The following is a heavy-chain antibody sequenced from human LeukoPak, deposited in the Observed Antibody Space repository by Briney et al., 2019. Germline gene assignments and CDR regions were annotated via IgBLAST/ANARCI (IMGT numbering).Heavy chain of an antibody. CDR2: IYYSGST. Sequence: SETLSLTCTVSGGSISSSSYYWGWIRQPPGKGLEWIGSIYYSGSTYYNPSLKTRVTISVDTSKNQFSLKLSSVTAADTAVYYCARGFDDILTGYYNWGLPKYYFDYWGQGTLVTVSS. CDR3: ARGFDDILTGYYNWGLPKYYFDY. J-gene: IGHJ4*02. V-gene: IGHV4-39*01. CDR1: GGSISSSSYY. D-gene: IGHD3-9*01.